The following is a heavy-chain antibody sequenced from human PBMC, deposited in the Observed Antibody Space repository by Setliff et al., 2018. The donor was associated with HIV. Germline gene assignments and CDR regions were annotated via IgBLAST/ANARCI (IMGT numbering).Heavy chain of an antibody. J-gene: IGHJ2*01. Sequence: GESLKISCKGSGYSFTSHWIAWVRQMPGQGLEWMGIIYPSDSATAYSPSFQGQITISADKSISTAYLQWSSLKASGTAIYYCARSHFITLFGVIYYPGYFDLWGRGTQVTVSS. D-gene: IGHD3-3*01. CDR2: IYPSDSAT. CDR3: ARSHFITLFGVIYYPGYFDL. V-gene: IGHV5-51*01. CDR1: GYSFTSHW.